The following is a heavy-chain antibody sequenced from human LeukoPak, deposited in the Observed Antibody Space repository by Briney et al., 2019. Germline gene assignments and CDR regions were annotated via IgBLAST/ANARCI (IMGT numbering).Heavy chain of an antibody. D-gene: IGHD3-16*01. CDR1: GFTFSSYX. CDR2: ISDSGFSS. J-gene: IGHJ4*02. Sequence: SGFTFSSYXXSWVRQAPGKXXEGVSSISDSGFSSYYADSVKGRFTISRDSSKKTLFLQMNSLRAEDTAVYYCAKDYVWGSYQDYWGQGPLVTVSS. CDR3: AKDYVWGSYQDY. V-gene: IGHV3-23*01.